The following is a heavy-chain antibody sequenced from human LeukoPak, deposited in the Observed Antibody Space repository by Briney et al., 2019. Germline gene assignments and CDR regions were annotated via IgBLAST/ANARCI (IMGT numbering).Heavy chain of an antibody. Sequence: ASVKVSCKATGYTFTGYYMHWVRQAPGQGLEWKGWINPNSGRTNYAQKFQGRVTMTRDTSISTAYMELSRLRSDDTAVYYCARDSRYSGSYYRWFDPWGQGTLVTVSS. V-gene: IGHV1-2*02. CDR2: INPNSGRT. CDR1: GYTFTGYY. CDR3: ARDSRYSGSYYRWFDP. D-gene: IGHD1-26*01. J-gene: IGHJ5*02.